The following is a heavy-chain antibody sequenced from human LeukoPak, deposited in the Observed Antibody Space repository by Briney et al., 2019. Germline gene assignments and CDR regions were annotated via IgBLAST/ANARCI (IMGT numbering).Heavy chain of an antibody. CDR1: GGSISSYY. V-gene: IGHV4-59*01. Sequence: SETLSLTCTVSGGSISSYYWSWIRQPPGKGLEWIGYIYYSGSTNYNPSLKSRVTISVDTSKNQFSLKLSSVTAADTAVYYRARGVDYYYMDVWGKGTTVTVSS. CDR2: IYYSGST. CDR3: ARGVDYYYMDV. J-gene: IGHJ6*03.